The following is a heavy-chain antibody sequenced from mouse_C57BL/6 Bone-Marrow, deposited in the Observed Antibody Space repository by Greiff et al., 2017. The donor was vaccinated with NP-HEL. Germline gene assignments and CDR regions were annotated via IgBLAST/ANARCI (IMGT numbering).Heavy chain of an antibody. CDR1: GYTFTSYG. Sequence: QVQLKESGAELARPGASVKLSCKASGYTFTSYGISWVKQRTGQGLEWIGEIYPRSGNTYYNEKFKGKATLTADKSSSTAYMELRSLTSEDSAVYFCARGDYYGSSPYYFDYWGQGTTLTVSS. J-gene: IGHJ2*01. D-gene: IGHD1-1*01. CDR3: ARGDYYGSSPYYFDY. V-gene: IGHV1-81*01. CDR2: IYPRSGNT.